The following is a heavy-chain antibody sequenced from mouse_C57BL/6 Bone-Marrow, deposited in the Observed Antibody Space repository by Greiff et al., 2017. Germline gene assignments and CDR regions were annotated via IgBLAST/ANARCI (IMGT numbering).Heavy chain of an antibody. CDR2: ISYSGST. CDR3: ARSAPIYYGSSYHYFDY. D-gene: IGHD1-1*01. J-gene: IGHJ2*01. Sequence: VQLKESGPGLAKPSQTLSLTCSVTGYSITSDYWNWIRKFPGNKLEYMGYISYSGSTYYNPSLKSRISITRDTSKNQYYLQLNSVTTEDTATYYCARSAPIYYGSSYHYFDYWGQGTTLTVSS. V-gene: IGHV3-8*01. CDR1: GYSITSDY.